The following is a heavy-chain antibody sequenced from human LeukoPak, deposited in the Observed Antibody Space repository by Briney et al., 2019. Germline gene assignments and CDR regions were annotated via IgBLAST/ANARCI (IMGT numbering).Heavy chain of an antibody. CDR2: IKSKTDGGAT. CDR1: GFAFNNAW. Sequence: GGSLRLSCAASGFAFNNAWMSWVRQAPGKGLEWVGRIKSKTDGGATDYAAPVTGRFTISRDDSKNTLYLQMNSLKTEDTAVYYCTTGGSSWTFGGYWGQGTLVTVSS. J-gene: IGHJ4*02. V-gene: IGHV3-15*01. D-gene: IGHD6-13*01. CDR3: TTGGSSWTFGGY.